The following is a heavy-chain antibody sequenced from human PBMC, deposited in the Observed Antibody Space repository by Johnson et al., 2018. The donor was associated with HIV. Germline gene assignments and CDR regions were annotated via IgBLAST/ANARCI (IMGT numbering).Heavy chain of an antibody. J-gene: IGHJ3*02. CDR3: ARGQLWLLDDALDI. V-gene: IGHV3-20*04. Sequence: EVQVVESGGSVERPGGSLRLSCAASGFIFSGSAMHWVRQVPGKGLEWVSGINWNGGSTGYADSVKGLFTISRDNAKNSLYLQMNSLRAEDTAIYYCARGQLWLLDDALDIWGQGTMVTVSS. CDR2: INWNGGST. CDR1: GFIFSGSA. D-gene: IGHD5-18*01.